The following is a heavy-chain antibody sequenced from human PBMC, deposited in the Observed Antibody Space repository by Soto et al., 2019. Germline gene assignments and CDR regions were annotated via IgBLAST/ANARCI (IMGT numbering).Heavy chain of an antibody. CDR2: ISSSSSTI. D-gene: IGHD4-17*01. Sequence: EVQLVESGGGLVQPGGSLRLSCAASGFTFSSYSMNWVRQAPGKGLEWVSYISSSSSTIYYADSVKGRFTISRDNAKNSLYRQMNSLRDEDTAVYYCASIATVGCFDYWGQGTLVTVSS. V-gene: IGHV3-48*02. CDR3: ASIATVGCFDY. J-gene: IGHJ4*02. CDR1: GFTFSSYS.